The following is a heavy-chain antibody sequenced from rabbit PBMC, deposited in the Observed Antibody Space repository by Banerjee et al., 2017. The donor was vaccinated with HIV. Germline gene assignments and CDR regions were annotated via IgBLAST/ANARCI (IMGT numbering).Heavy chain of an antibody. CDR3: ARSYGASSAAYIYFNL. CDR1: GFSFSSNA. V-gene: IGHV1S40*01. J-gene: IGHJ4*01. CDR2: IYAGSSGST. Sequence: QSLEESGGDLVKPGASLTLTCTASGFSFSSNAMCWVRQAPGKGLEWIACIYAGSSGSTYYASWAKGRFTISKTSSTTVTLQLTSLTAADTATYFCARSYGASSAAYIYFNLWGPGHPRHRL. D-gene: IGHD1-1*01.